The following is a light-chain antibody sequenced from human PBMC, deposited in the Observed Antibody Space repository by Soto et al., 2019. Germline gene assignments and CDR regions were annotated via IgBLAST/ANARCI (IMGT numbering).Light chain of an antibody. CDR1: SGIIASNY. CDR2: EDY. Sequence: NFMLTQPHSVSESPGKTVTISCTRSSGIIASNYVQWYQQRPGSAPTTVIFEDYQRPSGVPDRFFGSIDISSNSASLTISGLKTEDEAGYYCQSYDSSIVVFGGGTKLTVL. V-gene: IGLV6-57*03. CDR3: QSYDSSIVV. J-gene: IGLJ2*01.